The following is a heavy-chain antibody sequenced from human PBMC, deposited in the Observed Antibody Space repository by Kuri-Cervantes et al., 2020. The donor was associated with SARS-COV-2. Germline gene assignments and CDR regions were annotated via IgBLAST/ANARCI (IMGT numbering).Heavy chain of an antibody. Sequence: GESLKISCTGSGFTFGDYAMSWFRQVPGKGLRWVGFIRRRAFGGTTQSDASVRGRFIISRDDSRRIAYLQMTGLRVEDTGTYFCARGGGDTAAIEYYSNFYMDVWGKGTSVTVSS. CDR2: IRRRAFGGTT. V-gene: IGHV3-49*03. D-gene: IGHD2-2*02. CDR3: ARGGGDTAAIEYYSNFYMDV. J-gene: IGHJ6*03. CDR1: GFTFGDYA.